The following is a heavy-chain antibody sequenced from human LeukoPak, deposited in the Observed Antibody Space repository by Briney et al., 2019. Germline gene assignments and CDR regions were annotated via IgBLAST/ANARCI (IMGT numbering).Heavy chain of an antibody. J-gene: IGHJ4*02. CDR2: IYYSGST. CDR3: ARGGVVTAIHDY. V-gene: IGHV4-30-4*01. Sequence: SETLSLTCTVSGGSISSGDYYWSWIRQPPGKGLEWIGYIYYSGSTYYNPSLKIRVTISVDTSKNQLSLKLSSVTAADTAVYYCARGGVVTAIHDYWGQGTLVTVRS. D-gene: IGHD2-21*02. CDR1: GGSISSGDYY.